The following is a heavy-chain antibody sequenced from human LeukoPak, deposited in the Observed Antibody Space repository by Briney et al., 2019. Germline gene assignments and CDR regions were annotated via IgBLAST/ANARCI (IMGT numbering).Heavy chain of an antibody. V-gene: IGHV3-21*01. J-gene: IGHJ4*02. D-gene: IGHD3-22*01. CDR1: GYTFSSYS. Sequence: GGSLRLSCAASGYTFSSYSINWVRQAPGKGLERVSSISVRSNYIYYADSVRGRFSISRDDARDSLYLQMNSLRAEDTAVYYCVRLRRNSDTSGFYYYYDYWGQGTLVTVSS. CDR2: ISVRSNYI. CDR3: VRLRRNSDTSGFYYYYDY.